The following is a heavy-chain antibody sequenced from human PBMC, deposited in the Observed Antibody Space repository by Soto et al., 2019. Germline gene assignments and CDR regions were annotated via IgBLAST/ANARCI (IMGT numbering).Heavy chain of an antibody. D-gene: IGHD3-10*01. CDR3: GVPEDMARTAPGY. CDR1: GLTFSRAW. J-gene: IGHJ4*02. V-gene: IGHV3-15*01. Sequence: EVQVVESGGGLVQPGGSLRLSCAASGLTFSRAWMTWVRQAPGKGLEWIGHILSKTDGGATSHAAAVHGRFSISRDEAKDTLYLQMNSLKPADTAMYYCGVPEDMARTAPGYWRQGPLVTVSS. CDR2: ILSKTDGGAT.